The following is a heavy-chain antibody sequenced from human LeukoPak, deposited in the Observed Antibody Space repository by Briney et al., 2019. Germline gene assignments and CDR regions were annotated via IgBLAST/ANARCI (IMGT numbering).Heavy chain of an antibody. D-gene: IGHD5-18*01. CDR1: GYTFTSNY. Sequence: ASVKVSCKAFGYTFTSNYMHWVRQAPGQGPEWMGVISPSGGSTTYAQKFQGRVTLTRDMSTSTDYLELSSLRSEDTAVYYCARGVRGYSYGQWGTGYYYYMDVWGKGTTVTVSS. V-gene: IGHV1-46*01. CDR3: ARGVRGYSYGQWGTGYYYYMDV. CDR2: ISPSGGST. J-gene: IGHJ6*03.